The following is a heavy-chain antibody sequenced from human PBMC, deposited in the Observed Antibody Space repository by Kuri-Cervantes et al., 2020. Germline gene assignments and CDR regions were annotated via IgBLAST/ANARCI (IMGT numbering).Heavy chain of an antibody. Sequence: GGSLRLSCAASRFTFSNYAMHWVRQAPGKGLEWVAVVSYDGSNEYYADSVKGRFTISRDNSKNTVFLQMSNLRTEDTALYYCVPFGYGYYYGLDVWGQGSTVTVSS. CDR1: RFTFSNYA. CDR3: VPFGYGYYYGLDV. D-gene: IGHD5-12*01. V-gene: IGHV3-30-3*01. J-gene: IGHJ6*02. CDR2: VSYDGSNE.